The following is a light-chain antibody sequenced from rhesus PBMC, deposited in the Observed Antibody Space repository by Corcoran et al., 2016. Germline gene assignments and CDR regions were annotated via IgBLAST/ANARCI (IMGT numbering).Light chain of an antibody. Sequence: DIQMSQSPSSLSAFIGDRVTITCRASQGISSYLNWYQQKPGNAHKFLINNANSLASGVPSRLSGSGYGTEFTLTISSVQTEDFAPYYCQQGYAHPLSFGGGTKVELK. CDR1: QGISSY. CDR2: NAN. V-gene: IGKV1-32*04. J-gene: IGKJ4*01. CDR3: QQGYAHPLS.